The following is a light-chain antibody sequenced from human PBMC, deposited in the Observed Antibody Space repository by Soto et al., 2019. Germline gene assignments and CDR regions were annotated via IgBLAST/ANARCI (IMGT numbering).Light chain of an antibody. V-gene: IGLV2-14*01. CDR2: EVS. CDR1: SSDVGGYNY. J-gene: IGLJ1*01. CDR3: CSLTTSHTYV. Sequence: QSALTQPASVSGSPGQSITISCTGTSSDVGGYNYVSWYQQHPGKAPKLMIYEVSNRPSGVSNRFSGSKSDNTASLTISGLQAEDEADYYCCSLTTSHTYVFGSGTKVTVL.